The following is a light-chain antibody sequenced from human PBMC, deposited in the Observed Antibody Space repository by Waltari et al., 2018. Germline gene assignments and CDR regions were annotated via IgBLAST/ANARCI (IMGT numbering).Light chain of an antibody. J-gene: IGLJ2*01. CDR2: EVS. CDR3: SSYTSSTSVV. CDR1: SSDVGGYNY. V-gene: IGLV2-14*01. Sequence: QSALTQPASVSGSPGQSITISCTGTSSDVGGYNYVSWYQQHPGKAPKLMIYEVSNRPSGVSNRLSGSKPGNTAAPTISGLQAEDEADYYCSSYTSSTSVVFGGGTKLTVL.